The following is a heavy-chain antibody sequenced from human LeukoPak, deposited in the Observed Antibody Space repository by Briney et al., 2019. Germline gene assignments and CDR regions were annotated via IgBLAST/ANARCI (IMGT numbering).Heavy chain of an antibody. V-gene: IGHV3-48*01. CDR1: GFTFSSYS. CDR3: ARPPLWFGELLRYYFDY. J-gene: IGHJ4*02. CDR2: ISSSSSTI. D-gene: IGHD3-10*01. Sequence: GGSLRLSCAASGFTFSSYSMNWVRQAPGKGLEWVSYISSSSSTIYYADSVKGRFTISRDNAKNSLYLQMNSLRAEDTAVYYCARPPLWFGELLRYYFDYWGQGTLVTVSS.